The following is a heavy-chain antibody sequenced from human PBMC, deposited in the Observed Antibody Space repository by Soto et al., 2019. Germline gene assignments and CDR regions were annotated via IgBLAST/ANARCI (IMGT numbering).Heavy chain of an antibody. J-gene: IGHJ4*02. CDR2: IYYSGST. CDR3: ARVRKYYIHGSNDY. Sequence: SETLSLTCTVSGGSISSGGYYWSWIRQHPEKGLEWIGYIYYSGSTYYNPSLKSRVTISVDTSKNQFSLKLSSVTAADTAVYYCARVRKYYIHGSNDYWGQGTLVTVSS. D-gene: IGHD3-10*01. CDR1: GGSISSGGYY. V-gene: IGHV4-31*03.